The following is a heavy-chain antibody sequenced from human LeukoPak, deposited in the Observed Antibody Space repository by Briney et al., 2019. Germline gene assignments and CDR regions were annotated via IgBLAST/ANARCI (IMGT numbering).Heavy chain of an antibody. J-gene: IGHJ6*03. CDR3: ARAAYYQLTQYYYYMDV. CDR2: INPNSGGT. V-gene: IGHV1-2*02. D-gene: IGHD3-10*01. Sequence: ASVKVSCKASGYTFTGYYMHWVRQAPGQGLEWMGWINPNSGGTNYAQKLQGRVTMTTDTPTSTAYMELRSLRSDDTAVYYCARAAYYQLTQYYYYMDVWGKGTTVTVSS. CDR1: GYTFTGYY.